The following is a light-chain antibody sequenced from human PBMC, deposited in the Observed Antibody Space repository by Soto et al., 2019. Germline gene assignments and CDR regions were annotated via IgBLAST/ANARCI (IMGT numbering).Light chain of an antibody. CDR1: SSDVGGYDY. J-gene: IGLJ2*01. V-gene: IGLV2-14*01. CDR3: CSYTSTSNVI. CDR2: DVS. Sequence: QSALTQPASVSGSPGQSITISCTGTSSDVGGYDYVSWYQQHPGRVPKLMIYDVSYRPSGVSHRFSGSKSGNTASLTISGLQAEDEADYYCCSYTSTSNVIFGGGTKLTVL.